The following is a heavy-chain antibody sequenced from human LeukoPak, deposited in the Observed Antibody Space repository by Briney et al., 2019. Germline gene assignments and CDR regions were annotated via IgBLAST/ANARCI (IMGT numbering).Heavy chain of an antibody. Sequence: ASVKVSCKASGYTFTSYDINWVRQATGQGLEWMGWMNPNSGNTGYAQKFQGRVTMTRNTSISTAYMELSSLRSEDTAVYYCARGRISLRYFDWWPFDYWGQGTLVTVSS. CDR1: GYTFTSYD. D-gene: IGHD3-9*01. CDR3: ARGRISLRYFDWWPFDY. CDR2: MNPNSGNT. V-gene: IGHV1-8*01. J-gene: IGHJ4*02.